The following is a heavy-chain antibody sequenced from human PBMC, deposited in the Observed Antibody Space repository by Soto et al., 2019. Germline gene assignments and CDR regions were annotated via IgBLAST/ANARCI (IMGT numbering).Heavy chain of an antibody. J-gene: IGHJ6*03. CDR3: ARGQKGSGYPLSSYSYMDV. CDR2: INHSGST. V-gene: IGHV4-39*07. Sequence: SEPNPLTNTVAGGSIRSRNYHWGWKHQHPGKGLEWIGGINHSGSTNYNPSLKSRVTISVDTSKNQFSLKLSSVTAADTAVYYCARGQKGSGYPLSSYSYMDVWGKGTTVTGSS. D-gene: IGHD3-3*01. CDR1: GGSIRSRNYH.